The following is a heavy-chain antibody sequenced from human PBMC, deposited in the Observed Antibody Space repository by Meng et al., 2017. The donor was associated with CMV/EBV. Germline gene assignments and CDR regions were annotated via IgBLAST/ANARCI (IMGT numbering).Heavy chain of an antibody. CDR1: GYSFTSYW. V-gene: IGHV5-51*01. D-gene: IGHD6-13*01. CDR3: ARPGPRGIAAADY. Sequence: KVSCKGSGYSFTSYWIGWVRQMPGKGLEWMGIIYPGDSDTRYSPSFQGQVTISADKSISTAYPQWSSLKASDTAMYYFARPGPRGIAAADYWGQGTLVTVSS. J-gene: IGHJ4*02. CDR2: IYPGDSDT.